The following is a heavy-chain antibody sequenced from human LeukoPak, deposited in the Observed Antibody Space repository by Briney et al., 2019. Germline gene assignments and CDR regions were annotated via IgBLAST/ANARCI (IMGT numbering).Heavy chain of an antibody. V-gene: IGHV3-23*01. CDR1: GFTFSSYA. CDR2: VSGSTGTT. Sequence: GGSLRLSCAASGFTFSSYAMSWVRQAPGKGLEWVSGVSGSTGTTYYADSVKGRFTISRDNSKNTLYLQMNSLRTEDTAVYYCARPPSTTWIHDAFDIWGQGTMVTVSS. D-gene: IGHD1-1*01. CDR3: ARPPSTTWIHDAFDI. J-gene: IGHJ3*02.